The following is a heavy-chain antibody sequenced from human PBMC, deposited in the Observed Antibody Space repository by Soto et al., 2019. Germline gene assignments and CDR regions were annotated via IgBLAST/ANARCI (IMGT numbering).Heavy chain of an antibody. CDR1: GYTFTSYY. J-gene: IGHJ4*02. Sequence: QVQLVQSGAEVKKPGASVKVSCKASGYTFTSYYIHWVRQAPGQGLEWMGIINPSGGSTSYAQKFPGRVTMTRDTSTSTVDMDLSSLRSEDTAVYYCARSIAAAGTGLDYWGQGTLVTVSS. V-gene: IGHV1-46*01. D-gene: IGHD6-13*01. CDR3: ARSIAAAGTGLDY. CDR2: INPSGGST.